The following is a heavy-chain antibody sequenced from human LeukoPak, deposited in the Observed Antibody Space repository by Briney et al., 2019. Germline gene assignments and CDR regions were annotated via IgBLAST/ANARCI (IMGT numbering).Heavy chain of an antibody. CDR3: ARVYTRTTVTTVDF. Sequence: PGGSLRLSCAASGFTFSTYSMNWVRQAPGKGLEWVSYISSSSSTMYYADSVKGRFTISRDNAKNSLYLQMNSLRAEDTAMYYCARVYTRTTVTTVDFWGQGTLVTVSS. J-gene: IGHJ4*02. CDR1: GFTFSTYS. D-gene: IGHD4-17*01. V-gene: IGHV3-48*01. CDR2: ISSSSSTM.